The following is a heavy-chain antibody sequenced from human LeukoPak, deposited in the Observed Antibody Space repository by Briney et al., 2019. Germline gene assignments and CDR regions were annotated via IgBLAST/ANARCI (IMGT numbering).Heavy chain of an antibody. J-gene: IGHJ2*01. Sequence: SETLSLTCTVSGGSISAYYGSWIRQPPGKGLEWIGYIHYSGSTNYNPSLKSRVTISVDTSKNQFSLKLSSVTAADTAVYYCAKTTVVTPFWYFDLWGRGTLVTVSS. CDR1: GGSISAYY. V-gene: IGHV4-59*01. D-gene: IGHD4-23*01. CDR2: IHYSGST. CDR3: AKTTVVTPFWYFDL.